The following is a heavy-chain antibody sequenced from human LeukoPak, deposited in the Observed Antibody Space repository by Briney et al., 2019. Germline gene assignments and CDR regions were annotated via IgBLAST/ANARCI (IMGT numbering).Heavy chain of an antibody. CDR3: ARRAGYCSSTSCINWFDP. V-gene: IGHV4-39*01. D-gene: IGHD2-2*01. Sequence: SETLSLTCTVSGGSISSSSYYWGWIRQPPGKGLEWVGSIYYSGSTYYNPSLKSRVTISVDTSKNQFSLKLSSVTAADTAVYYCARRAGYCSSTSCINWFDPWGQGTLVTVSS. CDR1: GGSISSSSYY. J-gene: IGHJ5*02. CDR2: IYYSGST.